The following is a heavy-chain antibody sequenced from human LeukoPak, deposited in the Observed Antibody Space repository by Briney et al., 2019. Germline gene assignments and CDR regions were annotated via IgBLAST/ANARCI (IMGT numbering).Heavy chain of an antibody. D-gene: IGHD3-3*01. CDR2: IYTSGST. J-gene: IGHJ3*02. Sequence: SETLSLTCTVSGGSISSYYWSWIRQPAGKGLEWIGRIYTSGSTNYNPSLKSRVTMSVDTSKNQFSLKLSSVTAADTAVYYCARVPPTDFWSGYEAGVGAFDIWGQGTMVTVSS. CDR1: GGSISSYY. CDR3: ARVPPTDFWSGYEAGVGAFDI. V-gene: IGHV4-4*07.